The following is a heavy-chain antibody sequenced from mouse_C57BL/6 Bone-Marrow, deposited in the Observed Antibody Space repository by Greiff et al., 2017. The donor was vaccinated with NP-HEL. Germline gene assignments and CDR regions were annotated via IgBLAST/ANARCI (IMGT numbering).Heavy chain of an antibody. CDR3: AREGNPGAMDY. V-gene: IGHV1-69*01. CDR2: IDPSDSYT. J-gene: IGHJ4*01. CDR1: GYTFTSYW. D-gene: IGHD2-1*01. Sequence: QVQLKQPGAELVMPGASVKLSCKASGYTFTSYWTHWVKQRPGQGLEWIGEIDPSDSYTNYNQKFKGKSTLTVDKSSSTAYMQLSSLTSEDSAVYYCAREGNPGAMDYWGQGTSVTVSS.